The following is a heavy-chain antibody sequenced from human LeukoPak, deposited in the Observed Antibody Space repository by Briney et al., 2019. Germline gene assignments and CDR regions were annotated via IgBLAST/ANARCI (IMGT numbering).Heavy chain of an antibody. CDR1: GFTFSSYG. CDR2: ISGSGGST. J-gene: IGHJ5*02. Sequence: GGSLRLSCAASGFTFSSYGMSWVRQAPGKGLEWVSAISGSGGSTYYADSVKGRFRISRDNSKNTLYLQMNSLRAEDTAVYYCAKESTVTPGNVNWFDPWGQGTLVTVSS. D-gene: IGHD4-17*01. V-gene: IGHV3-23*01. CDR3: AKESTVTPGNVNWFDP.